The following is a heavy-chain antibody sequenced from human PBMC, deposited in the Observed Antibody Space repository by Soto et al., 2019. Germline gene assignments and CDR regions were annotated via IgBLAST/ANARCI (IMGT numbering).Heavy chain of an antibody. D-gene: IGHD5-12*01. V-gene: IGHV4-34*01. Sequence: SETLSLTCAVFGGSFSGYYWSWIRQPPGKGLEWIGEINNGGSSNYNPSLKSRGSMSVGTSNNQFSRKLTCVTAADTAVYYCARGRVDGYNQNWYFDLWGRGTLVTVSS. CDR1: GGSFSGYY. J-gene: IGHJ2*01. CDR3: ARGRVDGYNQNWYFDL. CDR2: INNGGSS.